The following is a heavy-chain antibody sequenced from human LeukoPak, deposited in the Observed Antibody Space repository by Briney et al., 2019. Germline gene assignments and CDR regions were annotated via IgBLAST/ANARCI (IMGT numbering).Heavy chain of an antibody. CDR3: ARAAFGYSSSWYLPVGDY. Sequence: ASVKVSCKASGGTFSSYAISWVRQAPGQGLEWMGWINPNSGGTNYAQKFQGRVTMTRDTSISTAYMELSRLRSDDTAVYYCARAAFGYSSSWYLPVGDYWGQGTLVTVSS. CDR1: GGTFSSYA. V-gene: IGHV1-2*02. D-gene: IGHD6-13*01. J-gene: IGHJ4*02. CDR2: INPNSGGT.